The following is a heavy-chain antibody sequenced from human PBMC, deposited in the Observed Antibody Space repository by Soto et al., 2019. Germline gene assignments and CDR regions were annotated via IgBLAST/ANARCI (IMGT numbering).Heavy chain of an antibody. CDR1: GFPFSSFW. J-gene: IGHJ2*01. D-gene: IGHD6-13*01. V-gene: IGHV3-7*05. CDR2: IKQDGSEK. CDR3: ASLDSSSYWFFDL. Sequence: EVQLVESGGGLVQPGGSLRLSCAASGFPFSSFWMSWVRQAPGKGLEWVVNIKQDGSEKNYVDSVKGRFIISRDNAKNSLYLQMNSLRAEDTAVYYCASLDSSSYWFFDLWGRGTLVTVSS.